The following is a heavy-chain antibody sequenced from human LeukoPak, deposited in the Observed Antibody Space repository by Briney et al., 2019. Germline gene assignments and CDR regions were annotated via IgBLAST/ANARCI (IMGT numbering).Heavy chain of an antibody. CDR2: ISGSGSST. J-gene: IGHJ5*02. CDR1: GFTFSSYA. CDR3: ARTVAGTPNWFDP. V-gene: IGHV3-23*01. Sequence: GGSLRLSCAASGFTFSSYAMSWVRQAPGKRLEWASAISGSGSSTYYADSVKGRFTISRDNSKNTLYLQMNSLRAEDPAVYYCARTVAGTPNWFDPWGQGTLVTVSS. D-gene: IGHD2-15*01.